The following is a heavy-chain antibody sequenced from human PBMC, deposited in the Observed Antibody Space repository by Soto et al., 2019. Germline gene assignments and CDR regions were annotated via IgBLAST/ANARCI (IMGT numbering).Heavy chain of an antibody. D-gene: IGHD3-10*02. V-gene: IGHV4-4*02. CDR3: ARHRVRVTMFLYYH. J-gene: IGHJ5*02. CDR1: GGSISSSNW. CDR2: IYHSGST. Sequence: PSETLSLTCAVSGGSISSSNWWSWVRQPPGKGLEWIGEIYHSGSTNYNPSLKSRVTISVDTSKNQFSLKLSSVTAADTAVYYCARHRVRVTMFLYYHSGQGSLLTVS.